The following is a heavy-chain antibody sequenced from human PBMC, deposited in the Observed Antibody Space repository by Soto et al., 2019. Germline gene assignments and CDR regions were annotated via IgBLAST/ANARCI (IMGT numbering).Heavy chain of an antibody. J-gene: IGHJ4*02. CDR3: ARDYYDSSGHVIDY. Sequence: GVSLRLSCAASGFTFSSYGMHWVRQAPGKGLEWVAVIWYDGSNKYYADSVKGRFTISRDNSKNTLYLQMNSLRAEDTAVYYCARDYYDSSGHVIDYWGQGTLVTVSS. V-gene: IGHV3-33*01. CDR2: IWYDGSNK. CDR1: GFTFSSYG. D-gene: IGHD3-22*01.